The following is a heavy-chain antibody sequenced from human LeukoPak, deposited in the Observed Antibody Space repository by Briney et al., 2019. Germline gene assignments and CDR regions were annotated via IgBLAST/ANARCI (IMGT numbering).Heavy chain of an antibody. D-gene: IGHD4-17*01. CDR1: GFTFSSYS. J-gene: IGHJ4*02. V-gene: IGHV3-48*01. Sequence: PGGSLRLSCAASGFTFSSYSMNWVRQAPGKGLEWVSYISSSSSTIYYADSVKGRFTISRDNAKNSLYLQMNSLRAEDTAVYYCARISDTVTTPFDYWGQGTLATVSS. CDR3: ARISDTVTTPFDY. CDR2: ISSSSSTI.